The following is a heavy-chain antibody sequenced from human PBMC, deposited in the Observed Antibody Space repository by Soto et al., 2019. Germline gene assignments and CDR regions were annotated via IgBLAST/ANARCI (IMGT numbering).Heavy chain of an antibody. V-gene: IGHV4-59*01. J-gene: IGHJ4*02. CDR2: IYYSGST. CDR3: ARAYDYVYYFDY. D-gene: IGHD3-16*01. Sequence: SETLSLTCTVSGGSISSYYWSWIRQPPGKGLEWIGYIYYSGSTNYSPSLKSRVTISVDTSKNQFSLKLSSVTAADTAVYYCARAYDYVYYFDYWGQGTLVTVSS. CDR1: GGSISSYY.